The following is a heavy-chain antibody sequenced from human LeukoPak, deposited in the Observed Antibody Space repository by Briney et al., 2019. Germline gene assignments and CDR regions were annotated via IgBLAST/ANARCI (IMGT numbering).Heavy chain of an antibody. D-gene: IGHD3-22*01. J-gene: IGHJ4*02. Sequence: PGRSVRLSCVACGFTFDHYAMHWVRQARGKGLEGVSGISWNSGSIGYADSVKSRFTISRDNAKNSLYLQMNSLRAEDTALCYCARGGYYDSSGYYDYWDQGTLVTVSS. CDR2: ISWNSGSI. CDR1: GFTFDHYA. CDR3: ARGGYYDSSGYYDY. V-gene: IGHV3-9*01.